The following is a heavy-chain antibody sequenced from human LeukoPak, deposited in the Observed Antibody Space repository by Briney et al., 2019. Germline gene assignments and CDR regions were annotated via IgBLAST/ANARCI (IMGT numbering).Heavy chain of an antibody. CDR2: ISYDGSNK. D-gene: IGHD3-10*01. Sequence: GGSLRLSCAASGFTFSNAWMSWVRQAPGKGLEWVAVISYDGSNKYYADSVKGRFTISRDNSKNTLYLQMNSLRAEDTAVYYCAREMVRGVLYYFDYWGQGTLVTVSS. CDR3: AREMVRGVLYYFDY. CDR1: GFTFSNAW. V-gene: IGHV3-30-3*01. J-gene: IGHJ4*02.